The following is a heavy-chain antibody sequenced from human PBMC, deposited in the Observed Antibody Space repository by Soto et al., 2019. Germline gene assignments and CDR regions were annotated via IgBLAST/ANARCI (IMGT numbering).Heavy chain of an antibody. CDR2: IIPLLTTS. D-gene: IGHD5-12*01. V-gene: IGHV1-69*08. J-gene: IGHJ4*01. Sequence: QVQLEQSGAEVKKPGSSVRVSCKASGGPFSNDIITWVRLAPGQGLEWMGRIIPLLTTSTYAQKFQGRLTITADRSTGTAYMDLKNLTSADTAVYYCARDSPIGSTFSGYDAIDYWGHATRITVSS. CDR3: ARDSPIGSTFSGYDAIDY. CDR1: GGPFSNDI.